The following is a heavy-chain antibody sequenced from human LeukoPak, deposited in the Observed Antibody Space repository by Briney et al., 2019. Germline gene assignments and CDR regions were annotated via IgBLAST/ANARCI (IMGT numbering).Heavy chain of an antibody. CDR2: ISAYNGKT. D-gene: IGHD3-10*01. CDR1: GYPFISFG. CDR3: ARDHEDVYGSGSYKL. J-gene: IGHJ4*02. V-gene: IGHV1-18*01. Sequence: ASVKVSCKAAGYPFISFGISWVRQAPGQGLERMGWISAYNGKTEFAQRFQDRVTMTTDTSTTTAYMELRSLRSDDTAMYYCARDHEDVYGSGSYKLWGQGTRVTVSS.